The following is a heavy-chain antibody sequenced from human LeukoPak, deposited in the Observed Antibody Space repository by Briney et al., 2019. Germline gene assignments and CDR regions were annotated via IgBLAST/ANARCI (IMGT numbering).Heavy chain of an antibody. Sequence: PGGSLRLSCAASGFTFSSYLMSWVRQAPGKGLEWVSAISGSGGGTWYADSVKGRFTISRDNSKNTLYLQMNSLRAEDTAAYYCAKDLYDSYGSRYDYWGQGTLVTVSS. D-gene: IGHD5-18*01. CDR3: AKDLYDSYGSRYDY. V-gene: IGHV3-23*01. CDR1: GFTFSSYL. J-gene: IGHJ4*02. CDR2: ISGSGGGT.